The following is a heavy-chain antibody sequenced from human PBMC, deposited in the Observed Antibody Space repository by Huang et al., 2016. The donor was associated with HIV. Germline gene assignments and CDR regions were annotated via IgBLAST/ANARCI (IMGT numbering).Heavy chain of an antibody. CDR3: ARLIGSPSFYYGLDV. J-gene: IGHJ6*02. D-gene: IGHD3-10*01. CDR2: ISPGASDT. CDR1: GYRFRSNW. V-gene: IGHV5-51*01. Sequence: EVQLVQSGAEVKKPGESLKISCKGSGYRFRSNWIGWVRQMPGKGREWMGIISPGASDTRYSPSFQGQVTISADKSINTAYLQWSSLKASDTAMYYCARLIGSPSFYYGLDVWGQGTTVTVSS.